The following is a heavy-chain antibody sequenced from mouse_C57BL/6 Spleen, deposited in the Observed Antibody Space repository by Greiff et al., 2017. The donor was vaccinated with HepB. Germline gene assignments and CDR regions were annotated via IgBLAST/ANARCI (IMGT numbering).Heavy chain of an antibody. CDR2: IDPSDSYT. Sequence: QVQLKQPGAELVMPGASVKLSCKASGYTFTSYWMHWVKQRPGQGLEWIGEIDPSDSYTNYNQKFKGKSTLTVDKSSSTAYMQLSSLTSEDSAVYYCARGGLAFDYWGQGTTLTVSS. CDR3: ARGGLAFDY. CDR1: GYTFTSYW. V-gene: IGHV1-69*01. J-gene: IGHJ2*01.